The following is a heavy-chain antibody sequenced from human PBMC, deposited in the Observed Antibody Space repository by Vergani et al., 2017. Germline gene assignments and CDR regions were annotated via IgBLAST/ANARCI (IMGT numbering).Heavy chain of an antibody. CDR2: INHSGST. D-gene: IGHD2-15*01. CDR1: GGSFSGYY. J-gene: IGHJ6*03. Sequence: QVQLQQWGAGLLKPSETLSLTCAVYGGSFSGYYWSWIRQPPGKGLEWIGEINHSGSTNYNPSLKSRVTISGDTSKNQSSLKLSSVTAADTAVYYCARGKVVVIAATYYYYYYMDVWGKGTTVTVSS. CDR3: ARGKVVVIAATYYYYYYMDV. V-gene: IGHV4-34*01.